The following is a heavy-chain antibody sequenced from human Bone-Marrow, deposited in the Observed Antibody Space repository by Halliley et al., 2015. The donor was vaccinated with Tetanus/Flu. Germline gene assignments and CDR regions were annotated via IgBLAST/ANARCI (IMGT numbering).Heavy chain of an antibody. CDR2: ISDSGDI. V-gene: IGHV4-59*01. CDR3: ARDSRYDTSGYFFGWFAP. Sequence: TLSLTCTVSGGSIRPYYWSWIRQPPGERLEWIGHISDSGDINYNSSLRSRVTISIDPSKNQFSLRLSSVTAADAALYYCARDSRYDTSGYFFGWFAPWGQGILVSVSS. J-gene: IGHJ5*02. CDR1: GGSIRPYY. D-gene: IGHD3-22*01.